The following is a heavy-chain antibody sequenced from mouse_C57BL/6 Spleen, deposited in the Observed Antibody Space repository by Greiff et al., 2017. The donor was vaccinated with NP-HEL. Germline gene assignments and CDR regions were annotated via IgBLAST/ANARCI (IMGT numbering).Heavy chain of an antibody. J-gene: IGHJ3*01. CDR3: ARGLEFAY. CDR1: GYSFTGYY. V-gene: IGHV1-42*01. Sequence: VHVKQSGPELVKPGASVKISCKASGYSFTGYYMNWVKQSPEKSLEWIGEINPSTGGTTYNQKFKAKATLTVDKSSSTAYMQLKSLTSEDSAVYYCARGLEFAYWGQGTLVTVSA. CDR2: INPSTGGT.